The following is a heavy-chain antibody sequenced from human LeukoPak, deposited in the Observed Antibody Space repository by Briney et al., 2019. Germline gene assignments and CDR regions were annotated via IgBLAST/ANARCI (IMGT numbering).Heavy chain of an antibody. Sequence: PGGSLRLSCAASGFTFSNFDMNWFRQAPGKGLEWVAVIWYDGSNKYYADSVKGRFTISRDNSKNTLYLQMNSLRAEDTAVYYCAREGRCGGDCYYDYWGQGTLVTVSS. V-gene: IGHV3-33*08. J-gene: IGHJ4*02. CDR2: IWYDGSNK. CDR3: AREGRCGGDCYYDY. CDR1: GFTFSNFD. D-gene: IGHD2-21*02.